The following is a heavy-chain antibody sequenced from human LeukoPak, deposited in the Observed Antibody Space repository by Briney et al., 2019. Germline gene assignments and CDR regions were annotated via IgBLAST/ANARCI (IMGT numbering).Heavy chain of an antibody. J-gene: IGHJ4*02. CDR2: ISGRDDSR. V-gene: IGHV3-23*01. CDR3: VREGLLSGTYYGPAGY. D-gene: IGHD1-26*01. CDR1: GFTFSSYA. Sequence: PGGSLRLSCAASGFTFSSYAMTWVRQAPGKGLERVSTISGRDDSRYYADSVKGRFTISRDSSKNTLYLQMNSLTAEDTAVYYCVREGLLSGTYYGPAGYWGQGALVTVFS.